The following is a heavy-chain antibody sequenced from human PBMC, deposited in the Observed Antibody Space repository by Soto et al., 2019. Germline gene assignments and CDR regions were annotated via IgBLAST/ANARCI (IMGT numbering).Heavy chain of an antibody. D-gene: IGHD3-16*01. CDR1: GGSINTYY. CDR3: ARDRGPHSYADY. CDR2: IYSSGNT. Sequence: QVQLQESGPGLVKPSETLSLTCTVSGGSINTYYWSWIRQPPGKGLEWIGYIYSSGNTNYNPSLKCRVTISVDTSNNQFSLNLNSVTAADTAVYYCARDRGPHSYADYWGQGTLVTVSS. J-gene: IGHJ4*02. V-gene: IGHV4-59*01.